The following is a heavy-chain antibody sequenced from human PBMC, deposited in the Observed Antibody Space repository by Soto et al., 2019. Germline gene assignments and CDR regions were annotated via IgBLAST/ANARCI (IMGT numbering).Heavy chain of an antibody. CDR3: ARCGRVQRLWFGDPGVYFDY. J-gene: IGHJ4*02. CDR2: INHSGST. Sequence: QVQLQQWGAGLLKPSETLSLTCAVYGGSFSGYYWSWIRQPPGKGLEWIGEINHSGSTNYNPSLKSRVTISVDTSKNQFSLKLSSVTAADTAVYYCARCGRVQRLWFGDPGVYFDYWGQGTLVTVSS. CDR1: GGSFSGYY. V-gene: IGHV4-34*01. D-gene: IGHD3-10*01.